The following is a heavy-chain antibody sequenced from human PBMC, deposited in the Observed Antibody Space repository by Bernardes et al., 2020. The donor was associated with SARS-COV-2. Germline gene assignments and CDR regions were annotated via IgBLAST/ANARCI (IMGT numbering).Heavy chain of an antibody. CDR1: GYTFTNYW. D-gene: IGHD4-17*01. J-gene: IGHJ4*02. CDR3: ARTTTGTWAGGY. Sequence: SLNVSCKTSGYTFTNYWIGWVRQMPGTGLEWMGIIYPGDSDTRYSPSFQGHVTISVDKSIRTAYLHWSSLQASDTAIYYCARTTTGTWAGGYWGQGTLVT. CDR2: IYPGDSDT. V-gene: IGHV5-51*01.